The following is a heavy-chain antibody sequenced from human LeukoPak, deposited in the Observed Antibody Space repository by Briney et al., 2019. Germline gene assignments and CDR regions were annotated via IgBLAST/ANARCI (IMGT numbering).Heavy chain of an antibody. J-gene: IGHJ4*02. Sequence: ASVKVSCKASGYTFTGYYMHWVRQAPGQGLEWLGWINPNSGGTNYAQKFQGRVTMTRDTSISTAYMELSRLRSDDTAVYYCARVMDSSGWYIFDYWGQGTLVTVSS. CDR2: INPNSGGT. CDR1: GYTFTGYY. CDR3: ARVMDSSGWYIFDY. V-gene: IGHV1-2*02. D-gene: IGHD6-19*01.